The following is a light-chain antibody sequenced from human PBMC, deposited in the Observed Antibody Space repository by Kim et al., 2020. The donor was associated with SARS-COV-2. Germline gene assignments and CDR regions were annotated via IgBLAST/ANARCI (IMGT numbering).Light chain of an antibody. CDR1: TGADTSGHY. Sequence: QAVVTQEPSLTVSPGGTVTLTCGSSTGADTSGHYPYWFQQKPGQAPRTLIYDTSNKHSWTPARFSGSLLGGKAALTLSGAQPEDEAEYYCLLSYSGARPWVFGGGTQLTVL. J-gene: IGLJ3*02. CDR2: DTS. CDR3: LLSYSGARPWV. V-gene: IGLV7-46*01.